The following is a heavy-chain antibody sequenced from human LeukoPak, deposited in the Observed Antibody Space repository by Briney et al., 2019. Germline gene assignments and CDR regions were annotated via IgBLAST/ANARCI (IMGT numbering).Heavy chain of an antibody. CDR1: GFSLSNARMG. J-gene: IGHJ4*02. V-gene: IGHV2-26*01. D-gene: IGHD3-9*01. CDR3: ARIQRYFDWLLYPFDY. CDR2: IFSNDEK. Sequence: SGPTLVNPTETLTLTCTVSGFSLSNARMGVSWIRQPPGKALEWHAHIFSNDEKSYSTSLKSRLTISKDTSKSQVVLTMTNMDPVDTATYYCARIQRYFDWLLYPFDYWGQGTLVTVSS.